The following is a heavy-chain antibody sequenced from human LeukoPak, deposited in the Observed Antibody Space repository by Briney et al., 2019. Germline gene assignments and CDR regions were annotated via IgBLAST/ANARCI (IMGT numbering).Heavy chain of an antibody. Sequence: ASVKVSCKASGYTFTSYYMHWVRQAPGQGLEWMGIINPSGGSTNYAQKFQGRVTMTRDTSTSAVYMELSSLRSEDTAVYYCARGPRITLVRGGQWYYYMDVWGKGTTVTISS. J-gene: IGHJ6*03. CDR2: INPSGGST. CDR1: GYTFTSYY. D-gene: IGHD3-10*01. V-gene: IGHV1-46*01. CDR3: ARGPRITLVRGGQWYYYMDV.